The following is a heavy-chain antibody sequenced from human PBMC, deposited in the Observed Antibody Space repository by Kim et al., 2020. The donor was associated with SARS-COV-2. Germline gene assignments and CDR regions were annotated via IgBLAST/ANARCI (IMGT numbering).Heavy chain of an antibody. D-gene: IGHD2-21*01. Sequence: GGSLRLSCAASGFTFSSYGMHWVRQAPGKGLEWVAVISYDGSNKYYADSVKGRFTISRDNSKNTLYLQMNSLRAEDTAVYYCAKERRVYWLAYFFDYWGQGTLVTVSS. V-gene: IGHV3-30*18. CDR3: AKERRVYWLAYFFDY. CDR2: ISYDGSNK. J-gene: IGHJ4*02. CDR1: GFTFSSYG.